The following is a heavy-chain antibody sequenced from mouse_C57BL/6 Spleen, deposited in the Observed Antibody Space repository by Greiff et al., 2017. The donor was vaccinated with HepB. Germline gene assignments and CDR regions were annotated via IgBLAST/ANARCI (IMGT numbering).Heavy chain of an antibody. Sequence: QVQLKQSGPGLVAPSQSLSITCTVSGFSLTSYAISWVRQPPGKGLEWLGVIWTGGGTNYNSALKSRLSISKDNSKSQVFLKMNSLQTDDTARYYCARETTVVNYYAMDYWGQGTSVTVSS. J-gene: IGHJ4*01. CDR3: ARETTVVNYYAMDY. CDR1: GFSLTSYA. D-gene: IGHD1-1*01. CDR2: IWTGGGT. V-gene: IGHV2-9-1*01.